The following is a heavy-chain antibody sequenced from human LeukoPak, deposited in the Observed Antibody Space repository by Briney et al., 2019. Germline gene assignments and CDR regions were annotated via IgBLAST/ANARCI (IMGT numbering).Heavy chain of an antibody. CDR2: ISSSSSYI. Sequence: GGSLRLSCAASGFTFSSYSMNWVRQAPGKGLEWVSSISSSSSYIYYADSVKGRFTISRDNSKNTLYLQMNSLRAEDTAVYYCAKEKTYYDSSGYPTPFDYWGQGTLVTVSS. J-gene: IGHJ4*02. D-gene: IGHD3-22*01. CDR3: AKEKTYYDSSGYPTPFDY. CDR1: GFTFSSYS. V-gene: IGHV3-21*04.